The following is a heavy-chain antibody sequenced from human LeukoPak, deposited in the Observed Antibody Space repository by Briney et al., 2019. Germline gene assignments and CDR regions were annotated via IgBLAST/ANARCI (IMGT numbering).Heavy chain of an antibody. Sequence: EPSETLSLTCAVSGGSISSNNWWSWVRQPPGKGLEWIGEMFHRGSTTYNPSLNSRVTISMDPSSNQLSLKLTSVTAADTAVYYCARSGGWYFDYWGQGTLVTVSS. V-gene: IGHV4-4*02. CDR3: ARSGGWYFDY. CDR2: MFHRGST. CDR1: GGSISSNNW. D-gene: IGHD6-25*01. J-gene: IGHJ4*02.